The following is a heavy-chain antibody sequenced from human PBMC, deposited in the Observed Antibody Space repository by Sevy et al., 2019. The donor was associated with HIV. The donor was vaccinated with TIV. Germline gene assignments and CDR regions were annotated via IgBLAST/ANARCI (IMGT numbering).Heavy chain of an antibody. CDR1: GFTPSTYC. J-gene: IGHJ4*02. D-gene: IGHD2-8*01. V-gene: IGHV3-33*01. Sequence: GGSLRLSCAASGFTPSTYCMHWDRQAPGKGLEWVAVIGYDGSNKYYADSVRGRFTISRANSKNTRFLQMDSLRGEDTAVYYCARDPRMYGDYLLAYFDYWGQGTLVTVSS. CDR3: ARDPRMYGDYLLAYFDY. CDR2: IGYDGSNK.